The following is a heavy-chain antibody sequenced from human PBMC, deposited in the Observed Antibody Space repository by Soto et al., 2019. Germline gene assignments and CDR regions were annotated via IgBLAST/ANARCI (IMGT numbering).Heavy chain of an antibody. CDR3: ARSSLGVDAFDI. CDR1: GGSISSSSYY. D-gene: IGHD3-16*01. V-gene: IGHV4-39*01. CDR2: IYYSGST. Sequence: SETLSLTCTVSGGSISSSSYYWVWIRQPPGKGLEWIGSIYYSGSTYYNPSLKSRVTISVDTSKNQFSLKLSSVTAADTAVYYCARSSLGVDAFDIWGQGTMVTVSS. J-gene: IGHJ3*02.